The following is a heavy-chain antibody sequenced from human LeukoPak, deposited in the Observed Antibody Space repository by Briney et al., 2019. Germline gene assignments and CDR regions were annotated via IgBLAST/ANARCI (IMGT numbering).Heavy chain of an antibody. Sequence: PSETLSLTCTVSGGSISSGSYYWSWIRQPAGKGLEWIGRIYTSGSTNYNPSLKSRVTISVDTSKNQFSLKLSSVTAADTAVYYCARHVQYQLPDYWGQGTLVTVSS. CDR2: IYTSGST. D-gene: IGHD2-2*01. V-gene: IGHV4-61*02. CDR1: GGSISSGSYY. CDR3: ARHVQYQLPDY. J-gene: IGHJ4*02.